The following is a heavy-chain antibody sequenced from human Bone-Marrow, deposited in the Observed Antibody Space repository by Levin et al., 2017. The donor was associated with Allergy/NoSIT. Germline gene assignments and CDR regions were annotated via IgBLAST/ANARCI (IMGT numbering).Heavy chain of an antibody. CDR2: ILPIFGTI. D-gene: IGHD5-12*01. CDR1: GGSLRSNA. Sequence: SVKVSCKASGGSLRSNAISWLRQAPGQGLEWMGGILPIFGTIKYAQRFEGKVTITADESTSTAYMELSSLRSEDTAVYYCVADGIVARNIDAFDVWGQGTMVTVSA. V-gene: IGHV1-69*13. CDR3: VADGIVARNIDAFDV. J-gene: IGHJ3*01.